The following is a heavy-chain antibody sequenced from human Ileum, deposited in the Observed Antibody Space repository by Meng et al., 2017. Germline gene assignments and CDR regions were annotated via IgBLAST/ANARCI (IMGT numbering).Heavy chain of an antibody. CDR3: AREFYVDTAMVIDS. Sequence: QVQLQESGPGLVKPSQTLSLTCTVSGVSLTSVTTQWSWIRQSPGKGPEYIGYIYYDGNTYYNPSLKSRLIISIDTSRNEFSLRLNSVTAADTAVYYCAREFYVDTAMVIDSWGQGTLVTVSS. V-gene: IGHV4-30-4*01. J-gene: IGHJ4*02. D-gene: IGHD5-18*01. CDR1: GVSLTSVTTQ. CDR2: IYYDGNT.